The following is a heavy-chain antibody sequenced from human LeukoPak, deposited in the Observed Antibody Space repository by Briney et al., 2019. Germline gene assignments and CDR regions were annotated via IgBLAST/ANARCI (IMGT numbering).Heavy chain of an antibody. CDR2: IWSDGSND. Sequence: GRSLRLSCTASGFNFGSDAMHWVRQAPGKGLEWVAFIWSDGSNDHYADSVKGRFTISRDNSKNTLYVQVNSLGTEDTAAYYCAKGSYYDSSGSFYFDYWGQGTLVTVSS. V-gene: IGHV3-33*06. CDR3: AKGSYYDSSGSFYFDY. D-gene: IGHD3-22*01. CDR1: GFNFGSDA. J-gene: IGHJ4*02.